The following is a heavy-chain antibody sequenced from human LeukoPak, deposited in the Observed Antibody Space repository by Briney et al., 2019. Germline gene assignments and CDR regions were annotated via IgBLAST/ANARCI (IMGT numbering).Heavy chain of an antibody. J-gene: IGHJ4*02. CDR1: GFTFSSYG. Sequence: GGSLRLSCAASGFTFSSYGMHWVRQAPGKGLEWVAFIRHDGSNRYYADSVEGRFTISRDNSRNTLYLQMNSLRTEDTAVYYCAKERPAVDCWGQGTLVTVSS. CDR3: AKERPAVDC. V-gene: IGHV3-30*02. CDR2: IRHDGSNR.